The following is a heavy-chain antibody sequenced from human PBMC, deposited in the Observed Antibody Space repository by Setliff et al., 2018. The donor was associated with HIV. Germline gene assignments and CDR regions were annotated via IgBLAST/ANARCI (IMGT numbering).Heavy chain of an antibody. CDR3: ARYNDGYRWYLDL. D-gene: IGHD5-18*01. V-gene: IGHV3-7*01. J-gene: IGHJ2*01. CDR1: GFTFSDFW. Sequence: GGSLRLSCAASGFTFSDFWMSWARQAPGKGLEWVANIDEHGDKKYYADSVKGRFTISRDNSKNTLYLQMNSLRAEDTAVYYCARYNDGYRWYLDLWGRGTLVTVSS. CDR2: IDEHGDKK.